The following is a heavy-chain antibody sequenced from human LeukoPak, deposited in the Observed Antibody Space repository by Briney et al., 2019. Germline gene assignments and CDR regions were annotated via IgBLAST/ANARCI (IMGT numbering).Heavy chain of an antibody. D-gene: IGHD2-8*02. CDR3: ARGGDLRYEDTGVDS. Sequence: ASVKVSLKASGYRFTHYFLHWVRQAPAQGLEWVGLINPSGIRTNYAQKFQDRVTTTKHTSTSTVYMDLSSLRSDDTAVYYCARGGDLRYEDTGVDSWGHGTLVTVSS. CDR1: GYRFTHYF. CDR2: INPSGIRT. J-gene: IGHJ5*01. V-gene: IGHV1-46*01.